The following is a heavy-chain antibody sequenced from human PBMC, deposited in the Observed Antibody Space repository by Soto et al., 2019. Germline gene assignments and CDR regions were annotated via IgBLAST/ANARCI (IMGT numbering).Heavy chain of an antibody. Sequence: ASVKVSCKASGYTFNSYGISWVRQAPGQGLEWMGWIRVKNGNTNYAQNFQGRFTMTTDTSTSTAYMELRSLRSDDTAVYYCARGPTVGDIWGQGTMVTVSS. CDR1: GYTFNSYG. CDR2: IRVKNGNT. D-gene: IGHD2-21*02. J-gene: IGHJ3*02. CDR3: ARGPTVGDI. V-gene: IGHV1-18*01.